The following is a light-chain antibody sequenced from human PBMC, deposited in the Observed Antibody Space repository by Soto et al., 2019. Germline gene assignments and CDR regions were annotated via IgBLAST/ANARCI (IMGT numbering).Light chain of an antibody. CDR3: SSYISSSTRV. CDR2: EVS. J-gene: IGLJ3*02. Sequence: QSALTQPASVSGSPGQSITISCTGTSSDVGRYNYVSWYQQHPGKAPKLMIYEVSNRPSGVSNRFSGSKSGNTASLTISGLQAEDEADYYCSSYISSSTRVFGGGTQLTVL. V-gene: IGLV2-14*01. CDR1: SSDVGRYNY.